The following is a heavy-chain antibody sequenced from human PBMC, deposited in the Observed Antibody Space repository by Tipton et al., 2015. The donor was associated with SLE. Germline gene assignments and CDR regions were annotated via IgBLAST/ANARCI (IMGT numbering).Heavy chain of an antibody. CDR3: AKDPPGDVSH. Sequence: SLRLSCAASGFTVSSNYMSWVRQAPGKGLEWVSAISGSGGSTYSADSVKGRFTISRDNSKNTLYLQMNSLRAEDTAVYYCAKDPPGDVSHWGQGTLVTVSS. CDR1: GFTVSSNY. J-gene: IGHJ4*02. D-gene: IGHD3-16*01. CDR2: ISGSGGST. V-gene: IGHV3-23*01.